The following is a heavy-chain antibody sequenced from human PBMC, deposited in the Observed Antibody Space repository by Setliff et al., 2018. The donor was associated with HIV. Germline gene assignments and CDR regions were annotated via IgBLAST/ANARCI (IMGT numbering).Heavy chain of an antibody. J-gene: IGHJ3*02. CDR2: FDPEDGET. CDR1: GYTLTELS. V-gene: IGHV1-24*01. D-gene: IGHD3-16*01. CDR3: ATVGPKIWGAFEI. Sequence: ASAQDSCKVSGYTLTELSRHWVRQAPGKGLEWMGGFDPEDGETIYAQKFQGRVTMTEDTSTDTAYMELSSLRSEDTAVYYCATVGPKIWGAFEIWGQGTMVTVSS.